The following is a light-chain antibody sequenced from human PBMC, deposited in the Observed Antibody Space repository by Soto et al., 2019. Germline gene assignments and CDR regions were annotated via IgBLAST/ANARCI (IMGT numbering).Light chain of an antibody. CDR2: GND. CDR1: SSNIGAGYD. V-gene: IGLV1-40*01. J-gene: IGLJ3*02. CDR3: QSYDSSLRGWV. Sequence: QSVLTQPPSVSGAPGQRVTLSCTGSSSNIGAGYDVNWYQQLPGTAPKLLIFGNDNRPSGVPDRFSGSKSGTSASLPITGLQAEDEADYYCQSYDSSLRGWVFGGGTKLTVL.